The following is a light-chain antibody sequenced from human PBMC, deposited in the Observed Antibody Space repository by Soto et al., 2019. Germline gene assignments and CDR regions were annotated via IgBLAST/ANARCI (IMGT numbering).Light chain of an antibody. CDR3: QQRSNWPPVIT. CDR2: DAS. CDR1: QSFSSY. V-gene: IGKV3-11*01. J-gene: IGKJ5*01. Sequence: EIALTQSPATLSLSPGERATLSCRASQSFSSYLAWYQQKPGQAPRLLIYDASKRATGIPARFSGRGSGTDFTLTISSLEHEDFAVYYCQQRSNWPPVITFGQGTRLEIK.